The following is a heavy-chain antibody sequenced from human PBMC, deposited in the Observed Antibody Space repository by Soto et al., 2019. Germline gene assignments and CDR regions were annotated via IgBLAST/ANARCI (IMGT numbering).Heavy chain of an antibody. CDR3: AGSLGYCSGGSCYPRWFDP. J-gene: IGHJ5*02. CDR1: GGTFSSYA. V-gene: IGHV1-69*13. D-gene: IGHD2-15*01. Sequence: SVKVSCKASGGTFSSYAISWVRQAPGQGLEWMGGIIPIFGTANYAQKFQGRVTITADESTSTAYMELSSLRYEDTAMYYCAGSLGYCSGGSCYPRWFDPWGQGTLVTVSS. CDR2: IIPIFGTA.